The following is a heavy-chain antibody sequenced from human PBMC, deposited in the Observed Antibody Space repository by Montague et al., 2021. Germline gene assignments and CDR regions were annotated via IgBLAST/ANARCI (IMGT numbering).Heavy chain of an antibody. J-gene: IGHJ4*02. CDR2: INPSSGST. V-gene: IGHV1-46*01. D-gene: IGHD6-25*01. CDR3: AKEWGFESYDSSGFVD. Sequence: SVKVSCKASGCSFTDYYLHWVRQAPGQGFEWMGRINPSSGSTRYAQKFQGRITMTRDTSTATVFMELSGLRSGETAVYYCAKEWGFESYDSSGFVDWGQGTLVTVS. CDR1: GCSFTDYY.